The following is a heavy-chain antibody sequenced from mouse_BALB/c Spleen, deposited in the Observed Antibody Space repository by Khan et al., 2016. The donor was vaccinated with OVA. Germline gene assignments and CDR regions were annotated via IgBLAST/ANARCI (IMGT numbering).Heavy chain of an antibody. Sequence: EVQLQESGPGLVKPSQSLSLTCTVTGYSITSDYAWNWIRQFPGNKLEWMGYISYSGSTTYNPSLKSRISLTRDTSKDQFFLQLKSVTSKDTATYYWASELGRYYARDYWGQGTSVTVSS. D-gene: IGHD4-1*01. J-gene: IGHJ4*01. CDR1: GYSITSDYA. CDR2: ISYSGST. CDR3: ASELGRYYARDY. V-gene: IGHV3-2*02.